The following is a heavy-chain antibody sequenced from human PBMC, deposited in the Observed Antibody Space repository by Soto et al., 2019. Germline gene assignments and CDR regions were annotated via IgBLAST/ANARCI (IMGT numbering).Heavy chain of an antibody. CDR1: GGTFNDYT. Sequence: QVQLVQSGAEVKKPGSSVRVSCKASGGTFNDYTVTWVRQAPGQGLEWMGRIIPMRGITTYAQNFQGRVALTVDKSQSTAYMELSSLRFEDTAMYVCARNDPFDSWGQGTLVTVSS. V-gene: IGHV1-69*02. J-gene: IGHJ4*02. CDR2: IIPMRGIT. CDR3: ARNDPFDS. D-gene: IGHD1-1*01.